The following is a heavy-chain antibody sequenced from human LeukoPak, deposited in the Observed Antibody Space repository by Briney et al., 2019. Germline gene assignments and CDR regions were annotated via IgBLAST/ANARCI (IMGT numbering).Heavy chain of an antibody. V-gene: IGHV3-7*01. CDR1: GLTFSTYW. CDR2: IKPDGGET. CDR3: GRFGYEAAVDL. J-gene: IGHJ4*02. Sequence: PGGSLRLSCAASGLTFSTYWMTWVRQAPGKGLEWVSNIKPDGGETYYVDPVKGRFTIPRDNAKNLLYLQMNSLRGEATAVYYCGRFGYEAAVDLWGQGTLVTVSS. D-gene: IGHD6-13*01.